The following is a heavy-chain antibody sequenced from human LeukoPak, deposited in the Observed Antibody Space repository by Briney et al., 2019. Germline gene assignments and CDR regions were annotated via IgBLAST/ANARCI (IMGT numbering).Heavy chain of an antibody. CDR2: INHSGST. CDR1: GGSFSGYY. V-gene: IGHV4-34*01. J-gene: IGHJ4*02. CDR3: ARESDPKRLDY. Sequence: SETLSLTXAVYGGSFSGYYWSWIRQPPGKGLEWIGEINHSGSTNYNPSLKSRVTISVDTSKNQFSLKLSSVTAADTAVYYCARESDPKRLDYWGQGTLVTVSS.